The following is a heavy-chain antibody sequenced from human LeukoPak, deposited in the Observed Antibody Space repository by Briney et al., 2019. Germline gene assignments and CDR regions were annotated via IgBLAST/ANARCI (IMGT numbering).Heavy chain of an antibody. D-gene: IGHD4-17*01. CDR2: ISYDGSDR. CDR3: ARESTVTMGDYYFDY. Sequence: GGSLRLSCAASGFTFSNYTMHWVRQAPGKGLEWVAVISYDGSDRYYADSVKGRLTISRDNSKNTVYLQMNSLRAEDTAVYYCARESTVTMGDYYFDYWGQGTPVTVSS. CDR1: GFTFSNYT. J-gene: IGHJ4*02. V-gene: IGHV3-30*04.